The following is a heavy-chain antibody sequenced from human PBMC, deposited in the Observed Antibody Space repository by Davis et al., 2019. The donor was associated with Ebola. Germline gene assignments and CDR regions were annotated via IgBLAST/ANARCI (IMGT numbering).Heavy chain of an antibody. V-gene: IGHV1-2*04. J-gene: IGHJ4*02. Sequence: ASVTVSCKASGYTFTGYYMHWVRQAPGQGLEWMGWINPNSGGTNYAQKFQGWVTMTRDTSISKAYMELSSLRSEDTAVYYCARDDRLLFDYWGQGTLVTVSS. CDR3: ARDDRLLFDY. D-gene: IGHD2-21*02. CDR2: INPNSGGT. CDR1: GYTFTGYY.